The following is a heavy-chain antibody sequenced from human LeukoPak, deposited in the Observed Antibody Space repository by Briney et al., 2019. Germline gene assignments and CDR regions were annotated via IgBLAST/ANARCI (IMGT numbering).Heavy chain of an antibody. J-gene: IGHJ4*02. CDR3: TAKPYVSVRDY. D-gene: IGHD3-10*02. CDR2: IKSKTDGGTK. V-gene: IGHV3-15*01. Sequence: GGSLRLSCVASGFTFNNAWVSWVRQPPGKGLEWVGRIKSKTDGGTKDYPAPVKGTFTISRHHSNTTLYLQMSSLTPEDPAVYYCTAKPYVSVRDYWGQGTLVTVSS. CDR1: GFTFNNAW.